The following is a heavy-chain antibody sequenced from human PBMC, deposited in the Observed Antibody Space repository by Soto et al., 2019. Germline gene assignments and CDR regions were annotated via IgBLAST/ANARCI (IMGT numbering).Heavy chain of an antibody. V-gene: IGHV4-39*01. CDR2: IYFNGNT. J-gene: IGHJ4*02. CDR1: GVSTSDTSYY. CDR3: ARQGSY. Sequence: SETLSLTCNVSGVSTSDTSYYWGWIRQPPGKGLEWIGTIYFNGNTFYNPSLKSRLTISVDTSKNQIPLRLTSVTAADTAVYYCARQGSYWGQGTLVTVSS.